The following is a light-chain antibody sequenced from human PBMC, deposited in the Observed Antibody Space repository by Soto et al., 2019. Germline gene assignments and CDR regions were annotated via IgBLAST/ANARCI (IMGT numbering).Light chain of an antibody. V-gene: IGKV1-5*03. Sequence: DIQMTQSPSSQSASVGYRVTITCRASQSISSWLAWYQQKPGKGPKLLIYKASSLESGVPSRFSGSGSGTEFTLTISSLQPDDFATYYCQQSFTFGPGTKVDIK. CDR2: KAS. J-gene: IGKJ3*01. CDR1: QSISSW. CDR3: QQSFT.